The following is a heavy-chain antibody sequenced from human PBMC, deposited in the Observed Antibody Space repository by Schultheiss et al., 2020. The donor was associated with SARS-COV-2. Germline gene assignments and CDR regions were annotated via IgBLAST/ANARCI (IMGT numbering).Heavy chain of an antibody. V-gene: IGHV3-23*01. CDR2: ISWNSGSI. Sequence: GGSLRLSCSASGFTFSSYAMSWVRQAPGKGLEWVSGISWNSGSIAHADSVKGRFTISRDNSKNTLYLQMNTLRLEDTAVYYCAKKQHPYCSGGSCYYRDYYYGMDVWGQGTTVTVSS. CDR3: AKKQHPYCSGGSCYYRDYYYGMDV. CDR1: GFTFSSYA. J-gene: IGHJ6*02. D-gene: IGHD2-15*01.